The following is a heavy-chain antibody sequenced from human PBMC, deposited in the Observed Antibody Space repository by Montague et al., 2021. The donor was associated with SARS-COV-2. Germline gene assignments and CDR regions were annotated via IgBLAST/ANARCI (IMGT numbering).Heavy chain of an antibody. V-gene: IGHV4-59*11. CDR3: AREFRIELWQTNWYFGL. Sequence: SETLSLTCSVSGGSISGHYWSWIRQPPGKGLEWIGNFDHSGDTKYNPSLKSRATTSVDTSKNQFALRLHSVTAADTAVYYCAREFRIELWQTNWYFGLWGRGTLVTASS. CDR1: GGSISGHY. CDR2: FDHSGDT. D-gene: IGHD3-16*01. J-gene: IGHJ2*01.